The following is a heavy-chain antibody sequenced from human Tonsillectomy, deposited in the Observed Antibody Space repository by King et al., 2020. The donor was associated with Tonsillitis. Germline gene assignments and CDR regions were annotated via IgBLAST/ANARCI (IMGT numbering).Heavy chain of an antibody. D-gene: IGHD3-22*01. CDR1: GYTFTGYY. V-gene: IGHV1-2*02. J-gene: IGHJ4*02. CDR3: ARDNYYFNSHYYRFYY. Sequence: QLVQSGAEVKKPGASVKVSCKASGYTFTGYYMHWVRQAPGQGLEWMGWINPNSGGTNYAQRFQGRVTMTRDTSISTAYMELSRLRSDDTAVYYCARDNYYFNSHYYRFYYWGQGTLVTVSS. CDR2: INPNSGGT.